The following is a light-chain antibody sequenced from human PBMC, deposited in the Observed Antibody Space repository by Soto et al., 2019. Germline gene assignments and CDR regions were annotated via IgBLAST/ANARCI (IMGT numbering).Light chain of an antibody. V-gene: IGKV1-39*01. CDR2: AAS. J-gene: IGKJ4*01. CDR3: QQTSSTPQT. CDR1: QSISNH. Sequence: DIQMTQSPSSLSASVEDRVIITCRASQSISNHLNWYQQKPGKAPKLLIFAASSLQSGVPSRFSGSRSGPDFTLTISSLQPEDFATYFCQQTSSTPQTFGGGTKVVIK.